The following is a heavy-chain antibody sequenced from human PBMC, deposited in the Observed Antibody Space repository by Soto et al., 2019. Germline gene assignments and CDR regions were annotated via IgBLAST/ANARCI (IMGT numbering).Heavy chain of an antibody. Sequence: PGGSLRLSCVISRLTFSNYALNWVRQAPGKGLEWVSSISGSGDTTYYADSVKGRFTISRDNSKNTLYLELNGLTSDDTAIYYCARDIYMAAAGTAYDYWGQGTLVTVSS. V-gene: IGHV3-23*01. J-gene: IGHJ4*02. CDR2: ISGSGDTT. CDR3: ARDIYMAAAGTAYDY. D-gene: IGHD6-13*01. CDR1: RLTFSNYA.